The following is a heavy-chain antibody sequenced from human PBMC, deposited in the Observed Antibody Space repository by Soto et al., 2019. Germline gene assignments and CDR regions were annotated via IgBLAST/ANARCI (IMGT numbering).Heavy chain of an antibody. V-gene: IGHV1-8*01. CDR3: ARKNTVTHGGHASSFDY. Sequence: QVQLVQSGAEVKKPGASVKVSCKASGYTFTSYDINWVRQATGQGLEWMGWMNPNSGNTGYAQKFQGRVTMTMNTSISTAYMELSSLRSEDTAVYYCARKNTVTHGGHASSFDYWGQGTLVTVSS. CDR2: MNPNSGNT. CDR1: GYTFTSYD. J-gene: IGHJ4*02. D-gene: IGHD4-4*01.